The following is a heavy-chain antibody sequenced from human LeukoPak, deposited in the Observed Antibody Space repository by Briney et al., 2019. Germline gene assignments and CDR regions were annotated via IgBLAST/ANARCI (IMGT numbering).Heavy chain of an antibody. CDR1: GGSISSYY. D-gene: IGHD1-26*01. Sequence: SETLSLTCTVSGGSISSYYWSWIRQPPGKGLEWIGYIYYSGSTNYNPSLKSRVTISVDTSKNQFSLKLSSVTAADTAVYYCARDVHDRYSGSYGVAFDYWGQGTLVTVSS. CDR3: ARDVHDRYSGSYGVAFDY. J-gene: IGHJ4*02. V-gene: IGHV4-59*01. CDR2: IYYSGST.